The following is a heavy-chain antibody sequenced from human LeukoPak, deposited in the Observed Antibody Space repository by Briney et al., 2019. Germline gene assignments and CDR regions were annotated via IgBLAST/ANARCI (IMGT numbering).Heavy chain of an antibody. D-gene: IGHD6-19*01. J-gene: IGHJ4*02. V-gene: IGHV5-51*01. CDR3: ARLWRYSSGWYYFDY. CDR1: GYSFTSYW. CDR2: IYPGDSDT. Sequence: GESLKISCKDSGYSFTSYWIGWVRQMPGKGLEWMGIIYPGDSDTRYSPSFQGQVTISVDKSISTAYLQWGSLKASDTAMYYCARLWRYSSGWYYFDYWGQGTLVTVSS.